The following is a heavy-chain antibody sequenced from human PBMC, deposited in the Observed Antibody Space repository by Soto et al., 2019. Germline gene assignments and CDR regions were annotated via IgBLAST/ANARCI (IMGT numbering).Heavy chain of an antibody. CDR2: IYTGGST. V-gene: IGHV3-53*01. CDR3: AKTLGAAGEY. J-gene: IGHJ4*02. Sequence: EVQLVESGGGLIQPGGSLRLSCAASGFTVSSDYMSWVRQAPGKGLEWVSLIYTGGSTYYADSVKGRFTISRDNSKNTVYLQMNSLRADDAAVYYCAKTLGAAGEYWGQGTLVTVSS. D-gene: IGHD6-13*01. CDR1: GFTVSSDY.